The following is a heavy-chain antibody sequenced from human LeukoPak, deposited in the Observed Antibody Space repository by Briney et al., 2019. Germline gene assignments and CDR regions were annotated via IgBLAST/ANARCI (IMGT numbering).Heavy chain of an antibody. V-gene: IGHV3-23*01. CDR1: GFTFSDYY. Sequence: QSGGSLRLSCAASGFTFSDYYMSWIRQAPGKGLQWVSAISGSGGTTYFADSVKGRFTISRDDSKTTLYLQMNSLRAEDTALYYCAKDRAYGDYYFDYWGQGAQVTVSS. J-gene: IGHJ4*02. CDR3: AKDRAYGDYYFDY. D-gene: IGHD4-17*01. CDR2: ISGSGGTT.